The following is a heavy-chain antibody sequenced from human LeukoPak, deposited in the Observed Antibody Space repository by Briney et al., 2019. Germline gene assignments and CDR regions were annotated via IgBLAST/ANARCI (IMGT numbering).Heavy chain of an antibody. CDR3: ARDGTCSSTSCLRGDNYYMHV. D-gene: IGHD2-2*01. V-gene: IGHV4-61*02. CDR1: GGSISGGTYY. Sequence: PSETLSLTCTVSGGSISGGTYYWSWIRQPAGKGLEWIGRIYTSGSTNYNPSLKSRVTISVDTSKNQFSLKLSSVTAADTAVYYCARDGTCSSTSCLRGDNYYMHVWGKGTTVTVSS. CDR2: IYTSGST. J-gene: IGHJ6*03.